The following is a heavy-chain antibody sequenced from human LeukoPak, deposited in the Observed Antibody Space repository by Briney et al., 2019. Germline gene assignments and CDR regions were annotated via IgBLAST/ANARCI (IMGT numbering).Heavy chain of an antibody. CDR1: RFTFSSYS. D-gene: IGHD3-22*01. J-gene: IGHJ4*02. CDR2: ISSSSSYI. Sequence: GGSLRLSCAASRFTFSSYSMNWVRQAPGKGLEWVSSISSSSSYIYYADSVKGRFTISRDNAKNSLYLQMNSLRAEDTAVYYCARDSIVVVSSVFDYWGQGTLVTVSS. CDR3: ARDSIVVVSSVFDY. V-gene: IGHV3-21*01.